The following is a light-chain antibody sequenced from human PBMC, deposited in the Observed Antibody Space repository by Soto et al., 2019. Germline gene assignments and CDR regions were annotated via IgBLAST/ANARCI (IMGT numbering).Light chain of an antibody. V-gene: IGKV1-39*01. CDR1: QTIDNY. J-gene: IGKJ1*01. CDR3: QQSYSLRT. Sequence: DIQLTQSPSSLSASVGGRVTITCRASQTIDNYLHWYQQKPGIAPKLLIYGVSNLQSGVPPRFSGSASGTDFTLTISSLQPEDFATYYCQQSYSLRTFGQGTKVDIK. CDR2: GVS.